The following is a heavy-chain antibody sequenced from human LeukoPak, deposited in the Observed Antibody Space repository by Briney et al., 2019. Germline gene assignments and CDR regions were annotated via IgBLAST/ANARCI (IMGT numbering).Heavy chain of an antibody. D-gene: IGHD4-17*01. V-gene: IGHV1-2*02. J-gene: IGHJ6*02. CDR1: GYTFTGYY. CDR3: ARDMASTTVTTAYYYGMDV. CDR2: INPNSGGT. Sequence: ASAKVSCKASGYTFTGYYMHWVRQAPGQGLEWMGWINPNSGGTNYAQKFQGRVTMTRDTSISTAYMELSRLRSDDTAVYYCARDMASTTVTTAYYYGMDVWGQGTTVTVSS.